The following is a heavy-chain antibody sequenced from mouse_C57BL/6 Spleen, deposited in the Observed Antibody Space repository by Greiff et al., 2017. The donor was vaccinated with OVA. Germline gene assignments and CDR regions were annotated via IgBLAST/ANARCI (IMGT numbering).Heavy chain of an antibody. J-gene: IGHJ1*03. CDR3: TRKGYYGSSYVWYFDV. Sequence: QVQLKESGAELVRPGASVTLSCKASGYTFTDYEMHWVKQTPVHGLEWIGAIDPETGGTAYNQKFKGKAILTADKSSSTAYMELRSLTSEDSAVYYCTRKGYYGSSYVWYFDVWGTGTTVTVSS. D-gene: IGHD1-1*01. V-gene: IGHV1-15*01. CDR1: GYTFTDYE. CDR2: IDPETGGT.